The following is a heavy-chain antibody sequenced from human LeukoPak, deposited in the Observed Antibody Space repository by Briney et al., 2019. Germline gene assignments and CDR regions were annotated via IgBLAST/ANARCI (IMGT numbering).Heavy chain of an antibody. Sequence: SETLSLTCTVSGGSISSSSYYWGWLRQPPGTGLEWIGSIYYSGSTYYNPSLKSRVTISVDTSKNQFSLKLSSVTAADTAVYYCARRPVYASDLDYWGQGTLVTVSS. J-gene: IGHJ4*02. D-gene: IGHD2-8*01. CDR3: ARRPVYASDLDY. CDR1: GGSISSSSYY. V-gene: IGHV4-39*01. CDR2: IYYSGST.